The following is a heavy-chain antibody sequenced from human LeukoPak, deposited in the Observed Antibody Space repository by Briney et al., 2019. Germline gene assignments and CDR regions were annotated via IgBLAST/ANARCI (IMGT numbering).Heavy chain of an antibody. CDR1: GFTFSSYA. D-gene: IGHD1-14*01. CDR2: ISSSSSYT. CDR3: ARAASRTVFDY. V-gene: IGHV3-21*05. J-gene: IGHJ4*02. Sequence: GGSLRLSCAASGFTFSSYAMSWVRQAPGKGLEWVSYISSSSSYTNYADSVKGRFTISRVNAKNSLYLQMNSLRAEDTAVYYCARAASRTVFDYWGQGTLVIVSS.